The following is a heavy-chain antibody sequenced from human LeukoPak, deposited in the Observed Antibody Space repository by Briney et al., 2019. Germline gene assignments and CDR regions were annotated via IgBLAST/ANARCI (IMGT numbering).Heavy chain of an antibody. D-gene: IGHD6-25*01. CDR1: GGSISSYY. J-gene: IGHJ4*02. CDR3: ARLIRLPSLADAENFDY. Sequence: KSSETLSLTCTVSGGSISSYYWSWIRQPPGKGLEWIGYIYYSGSTNYNPSLKSRVTISVDTSKNQFSLKLSSVTAADTAVYYCARLIRLPSLADAENFDYWGQGTLVTVSS. V-gene: IGHV4-59*08. CDR2: IYYSGST.